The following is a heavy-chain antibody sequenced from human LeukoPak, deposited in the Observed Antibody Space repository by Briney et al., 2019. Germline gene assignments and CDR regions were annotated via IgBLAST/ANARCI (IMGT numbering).Heavy chain of an antibody. CDR2: ISGSGGST. Sequence: GGSLRLSCAASGFTFSSYAMSWVRQAPGKGLEWVSAISGSGGSTYCADSVKGRFTISRDNSKNTLYLQMNSLRAEDTAVYYCAKVDTAMGGFDYWGQGTLVTVSS. CDR3: AKVDTAMGGFDY. D-gene: IGHD5-18*01. CDR1: GFTFSSYA. J-gene: IGHJ4*02. V-gene: IGHV3-23*01.